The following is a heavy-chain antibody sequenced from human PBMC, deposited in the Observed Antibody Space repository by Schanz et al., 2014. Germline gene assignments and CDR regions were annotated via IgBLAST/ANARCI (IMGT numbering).Heavy chain of an antibody. CDR3: AREIPAGGHFDY. CDR1: GFTFSSYA. V-gene: IGHV3-30*04. J-gene: IGHJ4*02. D-gene: IGHD2-15*01. CDR2: ISYDGNNK. Sequence: VQLAESGGGVVQPGRSLRLSCAASGFTFSSYAMHWVRQAPGKGLEWVALISYDGNNKYYADSVKGRFTISRDNSKNTLYLRMISLRAEDTAMFYCAREIPAGGHFDYWGQGTLVSVSS.